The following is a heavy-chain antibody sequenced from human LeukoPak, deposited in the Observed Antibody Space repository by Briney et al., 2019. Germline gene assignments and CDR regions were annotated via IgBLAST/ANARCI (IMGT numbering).Heavy chain of an antibody. Sequence: ASVKVSCRASGYTFTGYYMHWVRQAPGQGLEWMGWINPNSGGTNYAQKFQGRVTMTRDTSISTAYMELSRLRSDDTAVYYCARGTYYYDSSSRALGPGYDYWGQGTLVTVSS. V-gene: IGHV1-2*02. CDR3: ARGTYYYDSSSRALGPGYDY. J-gene: IGHJ4*02. D-gene: IGHD3-22*01. CDR2: INPNSGGT. CDR1: GYTFTGYY.